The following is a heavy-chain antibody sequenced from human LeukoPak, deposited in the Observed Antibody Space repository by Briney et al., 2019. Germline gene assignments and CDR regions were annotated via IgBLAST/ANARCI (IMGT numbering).Heavy chain of an antibody. CDR2: INHSGST. CDR1: GGSFSGYY. D-gene: IGHD3-22*01. J-gene: IGHJ4*02. Sequence: SETLSLTCAVYGGSFSGYYWSWIRQPPGKGLEWIGEINHSGSTNYNPSLKSRVTISVDTSKNQFSLKLSSVTAADTAVYYCARENYYDSSGYFGYWGQGTLVTVSS. V-gene: IGHV4-34*01. CDR3: ARENYYDSSGYFGY.